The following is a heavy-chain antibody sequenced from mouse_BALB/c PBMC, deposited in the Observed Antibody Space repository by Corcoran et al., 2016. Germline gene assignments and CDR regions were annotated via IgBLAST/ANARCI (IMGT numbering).Heavy chain of an antibody. Sequence: QIQLVQSGPELKKPGETVRISCKASGYTFTTAGMQWVQKMPGKGLKWIGWINTHSGVPKYAEDFKGRFAFSLETYASTAYLQISNLKNEDTATYFCARYWDFYFDYWGQGTTLTVSS. CDR2: INTHSGVP. V-gene: IGHV9-4*02. D-gene: IGHD4-1*01. CDR1: GYTFTTAG. J-gene: IGHJ2*01. CDR3: ARYWDFYFDY.